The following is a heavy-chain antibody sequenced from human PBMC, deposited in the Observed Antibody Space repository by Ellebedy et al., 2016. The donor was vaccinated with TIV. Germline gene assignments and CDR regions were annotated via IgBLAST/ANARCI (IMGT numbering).Heavy chain of an antibody. J-gene: IGHJ4*02. CDR3: ASPGGVIAAYFDY. CDR2: INSDGSST. Sequence: GESLKISCAASGFTFSSSWMHWVRQAPGKGPVWLSRINSDGSSTSYADSVKGRFTVSRDNAKNTLYLQMDSLRAEDTAVYYCASPGGVIAAYFDYWGQGTLVTVSS. D-gene: IGHD6-13*01. CDR1: GFTFSSSW. V-gene: IGHV3-74*01.